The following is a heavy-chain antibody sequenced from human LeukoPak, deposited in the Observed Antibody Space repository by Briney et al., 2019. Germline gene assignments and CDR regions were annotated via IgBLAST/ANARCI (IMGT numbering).Heavy chain of an antibody. J-gene: IGHJ4*02. CDR3: AKTMVRGVMGLYFDY. Sequence: GGSLRLSCAASGFTFSNYWMHWVRQAPGKGLEWVSGISWNSGSIGYADSVKGRFTISRDNAKNSLYLQMNSLRAEDTALYYCAKTMVRGVMGLYFDYWGQGTLVTVSS. CDR1: GFTFSNYW. D-gene: IGHD3-10*01. CDR2: ISWNSGSI. V-gene: IGHV3-9*01.